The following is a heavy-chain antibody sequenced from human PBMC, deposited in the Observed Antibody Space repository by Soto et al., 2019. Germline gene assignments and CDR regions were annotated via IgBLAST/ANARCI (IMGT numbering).Heavy chain of an antibody. CDR2: IVVGSGKT. V-gene: IGHV1-58*01. D-gene: IGHD2-15*01. Sequence: GASVKVSCKASGFTFSSSAVQWVRQARGQRLEWIGWIVVGSGKTNYAQKFQERVTITRDMSTSTAYMEPSSLRSEDTAVYYCAGRYCSGGSCYNYYGMDVWGQGTTVTVSS. CDR3: AGRYCSGGSCYNYYGMDV. J-gene: IGHJ6*02. CDR1: GFTFSSSA.